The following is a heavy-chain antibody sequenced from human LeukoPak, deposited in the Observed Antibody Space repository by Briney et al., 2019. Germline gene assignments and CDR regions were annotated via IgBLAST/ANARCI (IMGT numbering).Heavy chain of an antibody. CDR2: IYHSGST. J-gene: IGHJ3*02. D-gene: IGHD4-17*01. CDR1: GGSISSGGYS. CDR3: ARGGLHDYGDYLDAFDI. V-gene: IGHV4-30-2*01. Sequence: SQTLSLTCAVSGGSISSGGYSWSWIRQPPGKGLEWIGYIYHSGSTYYNPSFKSRVTISVDRSKNQFSLKLSSVTAADTAVYYCARGGLHDYGDYLDAFDIWGQGTMVTVSS.